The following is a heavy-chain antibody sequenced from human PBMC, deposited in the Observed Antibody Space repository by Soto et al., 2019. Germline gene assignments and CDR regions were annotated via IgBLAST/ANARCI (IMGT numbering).Heavy chain of an antibody. CDR1: GFTFSSYA. CDR2: ISGSGGST. CDR3: ASRAPYYYESSGFDY. J-gene: IGHJ4*02. D-gene: IGHD3-22*01. Sequence: EVQLLESGGGLVQPGGSLRLSCAASGFTFSSYAMSWVRQAPGKGLEWVSAISGSGGSTYYADSVKGRFTISRGNTKNTRYLQMNSLRAEDTAVYYCASRAPYYYESSGFDYWGQGTLVTVSS. V-gene: IGHV3-23*01.